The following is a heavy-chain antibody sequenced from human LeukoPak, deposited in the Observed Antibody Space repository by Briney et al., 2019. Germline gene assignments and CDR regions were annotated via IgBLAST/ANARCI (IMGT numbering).Heavy chain of an antibody. D-gene: IGHD1-1*01. J-gene: IGHJ4*02. Sequence: SETLSLTCAVYGGSFSGYYWSWIRQPPGKGLEWIGEINHSGSTNNNPSLKSRVTISVDTSKNQFSLKLSSVTAADTAVYYCARNWNDGSVDYWGPGTVVTVSS. CDR2: INHSGST. CDR3: ARNWNDGSVDY. CDR1: GGSFSGYY. V-gene: IGHV4-34*01.